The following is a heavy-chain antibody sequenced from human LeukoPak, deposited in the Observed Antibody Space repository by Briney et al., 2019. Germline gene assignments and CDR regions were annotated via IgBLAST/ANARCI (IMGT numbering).Heavy chain of an antibody. CDR1: GGSISSGGYY. CDR2: IYYSGST. V-gene: IGHV4-31*03. CDR3: ARVEVVPAARDFDY. Sequence: PSQTLSLTCTVSGGSISSGGYYWSWIRQHPGKGLEWIGYIYYSGSTYYNPSLKSRVTISVDTSKNQFSLKLSSVTAADTAVYYCARVEVVPAARDFDYWGQGTLVTVSS. D-gene: IGHD2-2*01. J-gene: IGHJ4*02.